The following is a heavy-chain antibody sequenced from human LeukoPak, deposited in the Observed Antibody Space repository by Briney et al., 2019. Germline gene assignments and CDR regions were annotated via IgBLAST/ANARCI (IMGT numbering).Heavy chain of an antibody. J-gene: IGHJ4*02. CDR2: INPNSGGT. Sequence: ASVKVSCKVSGYTLTDLSMHWVRQAPGQGLEWMGWINPNSGGTNYAQKFQGRVTMTRDTSISTAYMELSRLRSDDTAVCYCARALPGYSSRGADYWGQGTLVTVSS. D-gene: IGHD6-13*01. CDR3: ARALPGYSSRGADY. CDR1: GYTLTDLS. V-gene: IGHV1-2*02.